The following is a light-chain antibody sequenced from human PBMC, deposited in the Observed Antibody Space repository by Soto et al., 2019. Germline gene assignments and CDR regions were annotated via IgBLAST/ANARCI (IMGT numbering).Light chain of an antibody. CDR1: SSDLGTYNY. CDR2: DVN. J-gene: IGLJ2*01. Sequence: QSALTQPRSVSGSPGQSVTISCTGTSSDLGTYNYVSWYQQYPDKAPKLMIYDVNKRPSGVPDRFSGSKSGTMASLTISGLQAEDEADYYCCSYAGAYKAVFGGGTKVTVL. CDR3: CSYAGAYKAV. V-gene: IGLV2-11*01.